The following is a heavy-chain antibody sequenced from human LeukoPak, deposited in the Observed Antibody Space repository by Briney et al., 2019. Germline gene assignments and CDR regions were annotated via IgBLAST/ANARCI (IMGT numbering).Heavy chain of an antibody. D-gene: IGHD3-22*01. CDR3: VKDGPYDSSGNNDDAFDI. Sequence: GGSLRLSCSASGLTFSSYAMHWVRQAPGKGLEYVTAISSNGGSTYYADSVKGRFTISRDNSKNTLYLQMSSLRAEDTAVYYCVKDGPYDSSGNNDDAFDIWGQGTMVTVSS. V-gene: IGHV3-64D*09. J-gene: IGHJ3*02. CDR1: GLTFSSYA. CDR2: ISSNGGST.